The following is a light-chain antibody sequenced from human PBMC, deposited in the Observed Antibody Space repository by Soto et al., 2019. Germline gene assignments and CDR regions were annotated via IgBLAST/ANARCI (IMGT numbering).Light chain of an antibody. CDR3: VLYMGSCIWV. Sequence: QTVVTQEPSFSVSPGGTVTLTCGLSSGSVSTSYYPSWYQQTPGQAPRTLIYSTNTRSSGVPDRFSGSILGNKAALTITGAQADDESDYYCVLYMGSCIWVLGGGTKLTVL. CDR1: SGSVSTSYY. CDR2: STN. J-gene: IGLJ3*02. V-gene: IGLV8-61*01.